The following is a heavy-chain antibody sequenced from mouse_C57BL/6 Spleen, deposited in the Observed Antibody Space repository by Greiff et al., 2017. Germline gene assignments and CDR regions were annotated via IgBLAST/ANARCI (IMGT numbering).Heavy chain of an antibody. V-gene: IGHV1-80*01. CDR2: IYPGDGDT. CDR1: GYAFSSYW. CDR3: ASSGNTTVPYYYARDY. Sequence: QVQLQQSGAELVKPGASVKISCKASGYAFSSYWMNWVKQRPGKGLEWIGQIYPGDGDTNYNGKFKGKATLTADNYSSTASMQLSSLTTEDSAVYFCASSGNTTVPYYYARDYWGQGTSVTVSS. J-gene: IGHJ4*01. D-gene: IGHD1-1*01.